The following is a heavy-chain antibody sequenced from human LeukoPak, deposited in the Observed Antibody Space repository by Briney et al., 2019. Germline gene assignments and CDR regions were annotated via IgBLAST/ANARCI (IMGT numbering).Heavy chain of an antibody. CDR2: IYSGGST. CDR3: AKDLGSVVTPPSLDY. Sequence: GGSLRLSCAASGFTVSSNYMSWVRQAPGKGLEWVSVIYSGGSTYYADSVKGRFTISRDNSKNTLFLQMNSLRAEDTAVYYCAKDLGSVVTPPSLDYWGQGTLVTVSS. CDR1: GFTVSSNY. D-gene: IGHD4-23*01. V-gene: IGHV3-53*01. J-gene: IGHJ4*02.